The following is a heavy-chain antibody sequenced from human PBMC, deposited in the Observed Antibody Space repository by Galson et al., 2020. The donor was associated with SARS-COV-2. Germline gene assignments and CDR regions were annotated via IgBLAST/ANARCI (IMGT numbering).Heavy chain of an antibody. CDR1: GGSFSGYY. D-gene: IGHD3-9*01. V-gene: IGHV4-34*01. CDR3: ARGLEYYDILTGYYGPYYFDY. Sequence: SETLSLTCAVYGGSFSGYYWSWIRQPPGKGLEWIGEINHSGSTNYNPSLKSRVTISVDTSKNQFSLKLSSVTAADTAVYYCARGLEYYDILTGYYGPYYFDYWGQGTLVTVSS. J-gene: IGHJ4*02. CDR2: INHSGST.